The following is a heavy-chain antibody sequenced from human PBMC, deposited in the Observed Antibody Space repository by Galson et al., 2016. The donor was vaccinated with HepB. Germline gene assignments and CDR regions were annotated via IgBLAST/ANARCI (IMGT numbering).Heavy chain of an antibody. J-gene: IGHJ3*01. CDR3: ARDGLGAFDL. V-gene: IGHV3-74*01. Sequence: SLRLSCAASGFTFSSYWMHWLRQAPGKGLMWVARIKTDGTYADSLEGRFITTRDNAKNTLYLEMNSLRAEDTAVYFCARDGLGAFDLWGQGTMVTVSS. D-gene: IGHD3-16*01. CDR1: GFTFSSYW. CDR2: IKTDG.